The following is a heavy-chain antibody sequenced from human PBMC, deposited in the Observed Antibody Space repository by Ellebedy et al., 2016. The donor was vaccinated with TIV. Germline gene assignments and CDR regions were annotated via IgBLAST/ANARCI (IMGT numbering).Heavy chain of an antibody. J-gene: IGHJ5*02. D-gene: IGHD3-10*01. V-gene: IGHV4-39*07. CDR1: GGSISSSSYY. CDR3: ARSITMVRA. CDR2: IYYSGST. Sequence: SETLSLTXTVSGGSISSSSYYWGWLRQPPGKGLEWIGSIYYSGSTYYNPSLKSRVTISVDTSKNQFSLKLSSVTAADTAVYYCARSITMVRAWGQGTLVTVSS.